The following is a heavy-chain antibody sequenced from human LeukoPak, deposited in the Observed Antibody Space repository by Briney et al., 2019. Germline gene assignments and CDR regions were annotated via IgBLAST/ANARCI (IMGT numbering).Heavy chain of an antibody. CDR3: ARDRAWNYFDY. Sequence: GGSLRLSCAPSGFTSSRHGMHWVRQAPGKGLAWVAIISNDGSRKYYAHSVEGRFTISRDNSKNTLYLQMDSLRAEDTAVYYCARDRAWNYFDYWGQGTLVTVSS. J-gene: IGHJ4*02. V-gene: IGHV3-30*03. CDR2: ISNDGSRK. D-gene: IGHD3-3*01. CDR1: GFTSSRHG.